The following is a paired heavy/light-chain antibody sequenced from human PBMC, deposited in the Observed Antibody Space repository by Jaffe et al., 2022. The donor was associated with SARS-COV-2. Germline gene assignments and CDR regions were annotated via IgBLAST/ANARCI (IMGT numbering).Heavy chain of an antibody. Sequence: QVQLVESGGGVVQPGRSLRLSCAASGFTFSSYGMHWVRQAPGKGLEWVAVIWYDGSNKYYADSVKGRFTISRDNSKNTLYLQMNSLRAEDTAVYYCARDAEGLPTGGRWVGLPTLGYWGQGTLVTVSS. CDR1: GFTFSSYG. CDR2: IWYDGSNK. J-gene: IGHJ4*02. CDR3: ARDAEGLPTGGRWVGLPTLGY. V-gene: IGHV3-33*01. D-gene: IGHD7-27*01.
Light chain of an antibody. CDR3: QQYNSLWT. J-gene: IGKJ1*01. V-gene: IGKV1-5*03. CDR2: KAS. Sequence: DIQMTQSPSTLSASVGDRVTITCRASQSISSWLAWYQQKPGKAPKLLIYKASSLESGVPSRFSGSGSGTEFTLTISSLQPDDFATYYCQQYNSLWTFGQGTKVEIK. CDR1: QSISSW.